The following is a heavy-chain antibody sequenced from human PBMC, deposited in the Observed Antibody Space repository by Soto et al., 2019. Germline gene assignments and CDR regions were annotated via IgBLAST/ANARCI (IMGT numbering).Heavy chain of an antibody. D-gene: IGHD3-22*01. CDR1: GFTFSSYA. V-gene: IGHV3-23*01. CDR3: ANNNDYYESIGYYYDAFDI. Sequence: GGSLRLSCAASGFTFSSYAMSWVRQAPGKGLEWVSAISGSGGSTYYADSVKGRFTISRDNSKNTLYLQMNSLRAEDTAVYYCANNNDYYESIGYYYDAFDIWGQGTMVTVSS. CDR2: ISGSGGST. J-gene: IGHJ3*02.